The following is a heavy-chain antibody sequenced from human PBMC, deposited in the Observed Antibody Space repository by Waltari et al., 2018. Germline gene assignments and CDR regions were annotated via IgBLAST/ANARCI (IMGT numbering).Heavy chain of an antibody. J-gene: IGHJ4*02. CDR2: ITPMFGAA. Sequence: QVQLVQSGAEVKKPGSSVKVSCKASGGTFSSTAISGGRQAPGQGLEWMGGITPMFGAADYAQNFQGRVTITADESTSTAYMELSSLRSEDTAVYYCAMEGKTYYSQQPYYFDYWGQGTLVTVSS. V-gene: IGHV1-69*01. D-gene: IGHD3-10*01. CDR3: AMEGKTYYSQQPYYFDY. CDR1: GGTFSSTA.